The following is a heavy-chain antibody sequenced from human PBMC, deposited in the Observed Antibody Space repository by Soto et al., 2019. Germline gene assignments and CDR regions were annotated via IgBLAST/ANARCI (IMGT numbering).Heavy chain of an antibody. CDR3: AKGVDILAGSRFDY. CDR2: ITTGGGST. V-gene: IGHV3-23*01. D-gene: IGHD3-9*01. CDR1: GFTFNSYA. J-gene: IGHJ4*02. Sequence: EVQLLESGGGLVQPGGSLRLSCAASGFTFNSYAMRWVRQAQGKGLEWVSAITTGGGSTYYADSVKGRFTISRDNSKNTVYLQMNSLRAEDTAVYYCAKGVDILAGSRFDYWGQGTLVTVSS.